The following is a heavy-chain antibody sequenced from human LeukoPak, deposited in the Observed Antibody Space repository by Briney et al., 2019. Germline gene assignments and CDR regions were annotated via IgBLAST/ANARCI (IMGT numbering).Heavy chain of an antibody. Sequence: PAGNLSFSGAGSGFTFSCYGMHRLRQAPGMGLKGLAILRYDGSNKYHADSVKGRFTISRENSKNTLYLHVNSLRPEDTAVYYCAKKKGSTFFEFGRPDIVVVVVALGYWGQGTLVTVSS. CDR1: GFTFSCYG. CDR2: LRYDGSNK. CDR3: AKKKGSTFFEFGRPDIVVVVVALGY. D-gene: IGHD2-15*01. V-gene: IGHV3-30*02. J-gene: IGHJ4*02.